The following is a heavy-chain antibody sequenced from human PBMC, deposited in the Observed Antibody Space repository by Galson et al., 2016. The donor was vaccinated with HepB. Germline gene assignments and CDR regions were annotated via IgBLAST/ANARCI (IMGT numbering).Heavy chain of an antibody. CDR3: ARVVYGSGSYYRFYDY. CDR2: ITSSSSLI. J-gene: IGHJ4*02. V-gene: IGHV3-48*02. CDR1: GFNLNSYS. D-gene: IGHD3-10*01. Sequence: SLRLSCAVFGFNLNSYSMHWVRQAPGKGLEWISCITSSSSLIFYADSVKGRFTISRDNARNSLYLQMNILRDEDTAVYYCARVVYGSGSYYRFYDYWGQGTLVTVSS.